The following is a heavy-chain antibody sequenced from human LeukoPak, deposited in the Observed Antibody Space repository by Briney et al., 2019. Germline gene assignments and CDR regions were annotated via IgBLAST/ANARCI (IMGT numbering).Heavy chain of an antibody. CDR1: GDSISGYY. CDR2: ISYIGST. V-gene: IGHV4-59*01. D-gene: IGHD4-17*01. Sequence: PSETLSLSCTVSGDSISGYYWSWIRQPPGKGLEWIGYISYIGSTNYNPSLKSRVTISVDTSKNQFSLKLSSVTAADAAVYFCARDPTTVTKGLDIWGQGTMVTVSS. CDR3: ARDPTTVTKGLDI. J-gene: IGHJ3*02.